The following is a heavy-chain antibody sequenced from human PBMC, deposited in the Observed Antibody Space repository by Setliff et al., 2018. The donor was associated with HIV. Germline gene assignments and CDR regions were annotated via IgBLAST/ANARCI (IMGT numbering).Heavy chain of an antibody. D-gene: IGHD4-17*01. CDR2: IYTGGST. J-gene: IGHJ4*02. Sequence: PSETLSLTCTVSGGSISTFYWSWIRQPPGKGLEWIGYIYTGGSTNYNPSLKRRVTVSVDTSKNQFSLKLTSVTAADTAVYYCVGDETTVTFDYWGQGTLVTVSS. V-gene: IGHV4-4*09. CDR3: VGDETTVTFDY. CDR1: GGSISTFY.